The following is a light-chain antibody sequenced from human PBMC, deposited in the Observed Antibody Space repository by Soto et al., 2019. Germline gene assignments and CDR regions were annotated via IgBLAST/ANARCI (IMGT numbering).Light chain of an antibody. CDR2: DVS. CDR3: SSYTTSSTFV. CDR1: SSDVGGYNY. V-gene: IGLV2-14*01. Sequence: QSALTQPASVSGSPGQSTTISCTGTSSDVGGYNYVSWYQQRPGKAPKLMIYDVSNRPSGVSNRFSGSKSGNTASLTVSGLQAEDEADYYCSSYTTSSTFVFGTGTKVTVL. J-gene: IGLJ1*01.